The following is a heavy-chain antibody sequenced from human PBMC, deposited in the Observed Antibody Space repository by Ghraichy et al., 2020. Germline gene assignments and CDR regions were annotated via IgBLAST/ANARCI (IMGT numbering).Heavy chain of an antibody. Sequence: LSLTCAASGFTFDDYTMHWVRQAPGKGLEWVSLISWDGGSTYYADSVKGRFTISRDNSKNSLYLQMNSLRTEDTALYYCAKADGYNTFSYWGQGTLVTVSS. J-gene: IGHJ4*02. CDR1: GFTFDDYT. V-gene: IGHV3-43*01. D-gene: IGHD5-24*01. CDR3: AKADGYNTFSY. CDR2: ISWDGGST.